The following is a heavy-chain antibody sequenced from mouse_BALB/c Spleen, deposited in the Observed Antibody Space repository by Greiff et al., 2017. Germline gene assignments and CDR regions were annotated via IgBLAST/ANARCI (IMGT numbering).Heavy chain of an antibody. CDR3: ARPFTTVVATKDY. CDR2: INPYNDGT. V-gene: IGHV1-14*01. Sequence: VQLQQSGPELVKPGASVKMSCKASGYTFTSYVMHWVKQKPGQGLEWIGYINPYNDGTKYNEKFKGKATLTSDKSSSTAYMELSSLTSEDSAVYYCARPFTTVVATKDYWGQGTSVTVSS. D-gene: IGHD1-1*01. J-gene: IGHJ4*01. CDR1: GYTFTSYV.